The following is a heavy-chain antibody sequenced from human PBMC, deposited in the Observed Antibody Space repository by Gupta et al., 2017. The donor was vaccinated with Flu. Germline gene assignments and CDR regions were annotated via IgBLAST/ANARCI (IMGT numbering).Heavy chain of an antibody. V-gene: IGHV1-46*01. D-gene: IGHD2-21*02. CDR2: NPSGGST. J-gene: IGHJ6*02. CDR3: ARGGVVVVTATPDMAHYYYYGMDV. Sequence: NPSGGSTSYAQKFQGRVTMTRDTSTSTVYMELSSLRSEDTAVYYCARGGVVVVTATPDMAHYYYYGMDVWGQGTTVTVSS.